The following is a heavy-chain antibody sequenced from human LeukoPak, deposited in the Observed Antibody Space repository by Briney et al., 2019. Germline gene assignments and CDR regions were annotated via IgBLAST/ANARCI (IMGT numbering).Heavy chain of an antibody. J-gene: IGHJ6*02. D-gene: IGHD3-22*01. Sequence: QAGGSLRLSCSASGFTSSRYGMHWVRQAPGKGLEYVSAIVSNGDSTYYADSVKGRFTISRDNAKNTLYLQMSSLRPDDTAVYYCVNPGWYYDSSGYSYYYGMDVWGQGTTVTVSS. V-gene: IGHV3-64D*09. CDR2: IVSNGDST. CDR3: VNPGWYYDSSGYSYYYGMDV. CDR1: GFTSSRYG.